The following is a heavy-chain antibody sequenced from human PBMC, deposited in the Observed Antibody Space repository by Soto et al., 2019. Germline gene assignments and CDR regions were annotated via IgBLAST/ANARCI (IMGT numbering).Heavy chain of an antibody. V-gene: IGHV3-21*01. CDR1: GFTFSSYS. CDR3: ARDGGMDIVLMVFPGVPFPGRYYYYGMDV. CDR2: ISSSSSYI. D-gene: IGHD2-8*01. J-gene: IGHJ6*02. Sequence: PGGSLRLSCAASGFTFSSYSMNWVRQAPGKGLEWVSSISSSSSYIYYADSVKGRFTISRDNAKNSLYLQMNSLRAEDTAVYYCARDGGMDIVLMVFPGVPFPGRYYYYGMDVWGRGTTVTVSS.